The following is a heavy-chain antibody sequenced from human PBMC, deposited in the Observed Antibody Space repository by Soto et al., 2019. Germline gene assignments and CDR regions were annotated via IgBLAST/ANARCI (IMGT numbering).Heavy chain of an antibody. CDR1: GFSFINAL. J-gene: IGHJ1*01. CDR2: IKGKTDGVTT. V-gene: IGHV3-15*01. D-gene: IGHD1-1*01. Sequence: PGGSLRLSCAASGFSFINALMTWVRQSPGAGLEWVGHIKGKTDGVTTDYAAPVKGRFTISRDASKTTVYLQMNSLRTEDTAVYYCTIVPHSTGTKYWGQGTLVTVSS. CDR3: TIVPHSTGTKY.